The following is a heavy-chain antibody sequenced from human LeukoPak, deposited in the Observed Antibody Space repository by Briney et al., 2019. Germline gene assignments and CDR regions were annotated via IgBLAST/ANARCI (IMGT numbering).Heavy chain of an antibody. V-gene: IGHV4-34*01. CDR1: GGSFSGYY. Sequence: PSETLSLTCAVYGGSFSGYYWSWIRQPSGKGLEWIGEINHSGSTNYNPSLKSRVTISVDTSKNQFSLKLSSVTAADTAVYYRARIEGRDMGVAVAGRRLFWFDPWGQGTLVTVSS. CDR3: ARIEGRDMGVAVAGRRLFWFDP. D-gene: IGHD6-19*01. CDR2: INHSGST. J-gene: IGHJ5*02.